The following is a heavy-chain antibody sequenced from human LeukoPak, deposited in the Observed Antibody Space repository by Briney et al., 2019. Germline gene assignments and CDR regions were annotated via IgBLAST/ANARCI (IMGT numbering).Heavy chain of an antibody. CDR3: ARASDGDYGRAAFDY. Sequence: TGGSLRLSCAASGFAFSYYSLSWVRQAPGKGLEWVSSISSGSSYIFYADSVKGRFTTSRDNAKNSLYLLMNSLRADDTAVYYCARASDGDYGRAAFDYWGQGPLVTVSS. CDR1: GFAFSYYS. CDR2: ISSGSSYI. J-gene: IGHJ4*02. D-gene: IGHD4-17*01. V-gene: IGHV3-21*01.